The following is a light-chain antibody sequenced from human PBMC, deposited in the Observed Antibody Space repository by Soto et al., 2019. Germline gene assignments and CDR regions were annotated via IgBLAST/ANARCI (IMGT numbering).Light chain of an antibody. CDR2: GAS. V-gene: IGKV3-20*01. CDR3: QQYGTSPRT. CDR1: QSVSSSY. J-gene: IGKJ1*01. Sequence: EIVLTQSPGTLSLSPGERATLSXRASQSVSSSYLAWYQQKPGQAPRLLIYGASSRATGIPDRFSGSGSGTDFTLTINSLEPEDFAMYYCQQYGTSPRTFGQGIKVDIK.